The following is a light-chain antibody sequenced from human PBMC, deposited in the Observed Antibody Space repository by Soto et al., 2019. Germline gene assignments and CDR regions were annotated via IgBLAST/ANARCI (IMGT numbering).Light chain of an antibody. CDR3: QSYDSSLSVYYV. CDR2: GNS. CDR1: SSNIGAGYD. V-gene: IGLV1-40*01. J-gene: IGLJ1*01. Sequence: QSVLTQPPSVSGAPGQMVTISCTGSSSNIGAGYDVHWYQQLPGTAPKLLIYGNSNRPSGVPDRFSGSKSGTSASLAITGLQAEDEADYSCQSYDSSLSVYYVFGTGTKLTVL.